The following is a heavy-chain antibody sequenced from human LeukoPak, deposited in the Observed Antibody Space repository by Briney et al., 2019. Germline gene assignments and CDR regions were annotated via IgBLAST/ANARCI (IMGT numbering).Heavy chain of an antibody. D-gene: IGHD6-6*01. V-gene: IGHV3-23*01. CDR3: AKVAVYYYYYYYMDV. Sequence: GGSLRPSCAASGFTFSSYGMSWVRQAPGKGLEWVSGISGSGGSTYYADSVKGRFTISRDNSKNTLYLQMNSLRAEDTAVYYCAKVAVYYYYYYYMDVWGKGTTVTVSS. J-gene: IGHJ6*03. CDR2: ISGSGGST. CDR1: GFTFSSYG.